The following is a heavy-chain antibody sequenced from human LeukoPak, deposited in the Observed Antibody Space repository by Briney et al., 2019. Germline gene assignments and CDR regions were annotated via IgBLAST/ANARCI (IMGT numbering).Heavy chain of an antibody. J-gene: IGHJ5*02. CDR3: ARDRLWFGEFLNWFDP. CDR2: IYYSGST. Sequence: SETLSLTCTVSGGSISSYYWSWIRQPPGKGLEWIGSIYYSGSTYYNPSLKSRVTISVDTSKNQFSLKLSSVTAADTAVYYCARDRLWFGEFLNWFDPWGQGTLVTVSS. D-gene: IGHD3-10*01. V-gene: IGHV4-39*07. CDR1: GGSISSYY.